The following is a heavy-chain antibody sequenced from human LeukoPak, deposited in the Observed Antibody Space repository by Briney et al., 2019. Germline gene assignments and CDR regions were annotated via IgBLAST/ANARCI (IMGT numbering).Heavy chain of an antibody. CDR2: INHSGST. V-gene: IGHV4-34*01. CDR3: ARGNSGYYGSGSICDY. D-gene: IGHD3-10*01. J-gene: IGHJ4*02. CDR1: GGSFSGYY. Sequence: SETLSLTCAVYGGSFSGYYWSWIRQPPGKGLEWIGEINHSGSTNYNPSLKRRVTISVDMSKNQFSLKLSSVTAADTAVYYCARGNSGYYGSGSICDYWGQGTLVTVSS.